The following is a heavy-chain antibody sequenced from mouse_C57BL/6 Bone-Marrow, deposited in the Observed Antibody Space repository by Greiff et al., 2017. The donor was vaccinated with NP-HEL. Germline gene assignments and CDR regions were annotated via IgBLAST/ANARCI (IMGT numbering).Heavy chain of an antibody. CDR2: IDPSDSYT. J-gene: IGHJ4*01. CDR1: GYTFTSYW. Sequence: QVQLQQPGAELVRPGTSVKLSCKASGYTFTSYWMHWVKQRPGQGLEWIGVIDPSDSYTNYNHKFKGKATLTGDTSSSTAYMQLSSLTSEDSAVYYCARPYLDYWGQGTAVTVSS. D-gene: IGHD2-10*01. CDR3: ARPYLDY. V-gene: IGHV1-59*01.